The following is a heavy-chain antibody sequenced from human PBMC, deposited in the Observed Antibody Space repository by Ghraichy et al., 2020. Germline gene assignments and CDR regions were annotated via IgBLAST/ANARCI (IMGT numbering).Heavy chain of an antibody. CDR3: ALSNRPYYDSTRDAFDI. CDR1: GFSLSTSGVG. CDR2: IYWNDDK. D-gene: IGHD3-22*01. Sequence: PTLVKPTQTLTLTCTFSGFSLSTSGVGVGWIRQPPGKALEWLALIYWNDDKRYSPSLKSRLTITKDTSKNQVVLTMTNMDPVDTATYYCALSNRPYYDSTRDAFDIWGQGTMVTVSS. J-gene: IGHJ3*02. V-gene: IGHV2-5*01.